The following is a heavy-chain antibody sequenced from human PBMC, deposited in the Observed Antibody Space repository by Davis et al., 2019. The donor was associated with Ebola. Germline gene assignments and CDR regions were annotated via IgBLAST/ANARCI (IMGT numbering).Heavy chain of an antibody. CDR3: ARAAKLGDMDV. CDR2: INAGNGYT. Sequence: AASVKVSCKASGYTFTSYALHWVRQAPGQRLEWMGWINAGNGYTKYSQNFQDRVTITRDTSASTAYMELSSLRSEDTAVYYCARAAKLGDMDVWGQGSTVTVSS. D-gene: IGHD7-27*01. CDR1: GYTFTSYA. J-gene: IGHJ6*02. V-gene: IGHV1-3*01.